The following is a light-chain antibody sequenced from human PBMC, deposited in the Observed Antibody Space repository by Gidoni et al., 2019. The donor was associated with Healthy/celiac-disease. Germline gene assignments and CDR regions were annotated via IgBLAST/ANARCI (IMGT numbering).Light chain of an antibody. CDR1: QSISSW. Sequence: DLQMTQSPSPLSASVGDRVTITCRASQSISSWLAWYQQKPGKAPNLLIYKASSLESGVPSRFSGSGSGTEFTLTISSLQPDDFATYYCQQYNSYSRYTFGQGTKLEIK. CDR2: KAS. CDR3: QQYNSYSRYT. J-gene: IGKJ2*01. V-gene: IGKV1-5*03.